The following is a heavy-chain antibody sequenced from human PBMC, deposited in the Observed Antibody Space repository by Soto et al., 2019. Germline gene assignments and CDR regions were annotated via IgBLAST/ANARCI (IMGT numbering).Heavy chain of an antibody. D-gene: IGHD1-20*01. J-gene: IGHJ4*02. CDR2: IYWDDDK. V-gene: IGHV2-5*02. CDR1: GFSLSSSGEG. Sequence: SGPTLVNPTQTLTLTCTFSGFSLSSSGEGVGWIRQPPGKAKEWLALIYWDDDKRYNQSLKNRLNISRNTSKSQVVLSINNMDPADTATYYCAHRKKTITVASYFDYWGQ. CDR3: AHRKKTITVASYFDY.